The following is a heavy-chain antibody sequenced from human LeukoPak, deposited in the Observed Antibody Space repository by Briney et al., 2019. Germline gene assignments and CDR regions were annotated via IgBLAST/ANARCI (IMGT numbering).Heavy chain of an antibody. D-gene: IGHD3-16*02. V-gene: IGHV3-30*04. CDR1: GFTFSSYA. CDR2: ISYDGSNK. CDR3: ARWRELSRGMDA. J-gene: IGHJ6*04. Sequence: GGSLRLSCAASGFTFSSYAMHWVRQAPGKGLEWVAVISYDGSNKYYADSVKGRFTISRDNSKNTLYLQMNSLRAEDTAVYYCARWRELSRGMDAWGKGTTVTVSS.